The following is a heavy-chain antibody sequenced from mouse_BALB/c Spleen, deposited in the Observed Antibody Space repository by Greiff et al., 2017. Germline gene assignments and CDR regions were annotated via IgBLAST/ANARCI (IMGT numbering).Heavy chain of an antibody. CDR2: INPSSGYT. D-gene: IGHD1-2*01. CDR3: VLTTATTMDY. J-gene: IGHJ4*01. Sequence: VMLVESGAELARPGASVKMSCKASGYTFTSYTMHWVKQRPGQGLEWIGYINPSSGYTNYNQKFKDKATLTADKSSSTAYVQLSSLTSEDSAVYYCVLTTATTMDYWGQGTSVTVSS. CDR1: GYTFTSYT. V-gene: IGHV1-4*01.